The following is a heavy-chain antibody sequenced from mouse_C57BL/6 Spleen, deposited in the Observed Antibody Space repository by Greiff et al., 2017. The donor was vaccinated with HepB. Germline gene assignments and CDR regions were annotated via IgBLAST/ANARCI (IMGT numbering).Heavy chain of an antibody. V-gene: IGHV1-18*01. CDR3: ARWGAYDYDGTVPLFYYYAMDY. Sequence: EVQLQQSGPELVKPGASVKIPCKASGYTFTDYNMDWVKQSHGKSLEWIGDINPNNGGTIYNQKFKGKATLTVDKSSSTAYMELRSLTSEDTAVYYCARWGAYDYDGTVPLFYYYAMDYWGQGTSVTVSS. CDR1: GYTFTDYN. CDR2: INPNNGGT. J-gene: IGHJ4*01. D-gene: IGHD2-4*01.